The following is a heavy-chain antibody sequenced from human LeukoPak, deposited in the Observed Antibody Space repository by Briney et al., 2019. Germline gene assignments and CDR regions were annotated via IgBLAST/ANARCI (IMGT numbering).Heavy chain of an antibody. Sequence: GGSLRLSCAASGFTFSDYYMSWIRQAPGKGLEWVSYISSSNSYTSYADSVKGRFYADSVKGRFTISRDNAKNSLYLQMNSLRAEDTAVYYCASLTYYFDSSGYYPGYFQHWGRGTLVTVSS. CDR1: GFTFSDYY. J-gene: IGHJ1*01. CDR3: ASLTYYFDSSGYYPGYFQH. CDR2: ISSSNSYT. V-gene: IGHV3-11*03. D-gene: IGHD3-22*01.